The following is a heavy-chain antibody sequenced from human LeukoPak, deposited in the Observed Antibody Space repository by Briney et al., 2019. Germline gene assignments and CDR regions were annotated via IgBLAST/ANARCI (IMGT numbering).Heavy chain of an antibody. CDR3: ARNLHSIYRGFDY. V-gene: IGHV5-51*01. CDR1: GYNFTSYW. D-gene: IGHD3-3*02. J-gene: IGHJ4*02. CDR2: IYPGDSDT. Sequence: GESLKISCKGSGYNFTSYWIAWVRQMPGKGREWMGIIYPGDSDTRYSPSFQGQVTISADKSISTAYLQWSSLKASDTAIYYCARNLHSIYRGFDYWGQGTLVTVSS.